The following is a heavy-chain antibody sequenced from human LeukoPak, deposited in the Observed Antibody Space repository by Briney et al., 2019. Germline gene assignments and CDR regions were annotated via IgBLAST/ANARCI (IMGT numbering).Heavy chain of an antibody. V-gene: IGHV3-30*18. CDR2: RSYDGSNK. J-gene: IGHJ4*02. CDR1: GFTFSSYG. Sequence: GGSLRLSCAASGFTFSSYGMHWVRQAPGKGLEWVAVRSYDGSNKYYADSVKGRFTISRDNSKNTLYPQMNSLRAEDTAVYYCAKDFLAYCGGDCYSVDYWGQGTLVTVSS. CDR3: AKDFLAYCGGDCYSVDY. D-gene: IGHD2-21*02.